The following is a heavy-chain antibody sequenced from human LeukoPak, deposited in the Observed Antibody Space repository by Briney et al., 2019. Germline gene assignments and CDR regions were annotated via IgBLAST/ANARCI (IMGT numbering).Heavy chain of an antibody. CDR2: ILVDGDT. CDR1: GFAFSNFD. D-gene: IGHD3-10*01. Sequence: QSGGSLRLSCAASGFAFSNFDMHWARQSTGGRLEWVAHILVDGDTQYAGSVKGRFTISRENAKSSVYLQTNSLRDGDTAVYHCIRDRFGERTFEIWGQGTMVTVSS. J-gene: IGHJ3*02. CDR3: IRDRFGERTFEI. V-gene: IGHV3-13*01.